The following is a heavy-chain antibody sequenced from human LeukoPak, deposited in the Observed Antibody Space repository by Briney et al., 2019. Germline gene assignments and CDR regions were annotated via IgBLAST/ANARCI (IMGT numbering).Heavy chain of an antibody. CDR2: IKQDGSEK. CDR1: GFPFRDYW. D-gene: IGHD3-22*01. CDR3: VRAPYYSGIEHYFDH. V-gene: IGHV3-7*03. Sequence: GRSLRLFCAASGFPFRDYWMTGVRQAPGKGLEWVANIKQDGSEKYLLDSVKGRFTISRDNAKGSLYLQMNSMRAEDTAVYYCVRAPYYSGIEHYFDHWGQGILVTVSS. J-gene: IGHJ4*02.